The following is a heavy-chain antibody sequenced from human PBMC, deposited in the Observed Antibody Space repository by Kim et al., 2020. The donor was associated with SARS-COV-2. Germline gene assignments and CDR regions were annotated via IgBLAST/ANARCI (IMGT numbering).Heavy chain of an antibody. J-gene: IGHJ4*02. V-gene: IGHV4-61*02. CDR2: IYTSGNA. CDR3: ARESTSGTYFNVGFFDY. Sequence: SETLSLTCTVSGGSITSCTYYWSYIRQPAGKGLEWIGRIYTSGNANYNPSLKSRVTISLDTSKNQLSLKLTSVTAADTAVYYCARESTSGTYFNVGFFDYWGQGTLVTVSS. D-gene: IGHD3-10*01. CDR1: GGSITSCTYY.